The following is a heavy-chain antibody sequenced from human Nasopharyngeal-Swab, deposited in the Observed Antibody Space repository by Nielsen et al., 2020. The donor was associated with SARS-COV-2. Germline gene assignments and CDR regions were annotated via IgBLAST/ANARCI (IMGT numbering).Heavy chain of an antibody. Sequence: GESLKISCAASGFTFSDYYMSWIRQAPGKGLEWVSYISSSGSTIYYADSVKGRFTISRDNAKNSLYLQMNSLRAEDTAVYYCARSRSYYDSSGSPVGYWGQGTLVTVSS. D-gene: IGHD3-22*01. CDR2: ISSSGSTI. CDR1: GFTFSDYY. J-gene: IGHJ4*02. CDR3: ARSRSYYDSSGSPVGY. V-gene: IGHV3-11*01.